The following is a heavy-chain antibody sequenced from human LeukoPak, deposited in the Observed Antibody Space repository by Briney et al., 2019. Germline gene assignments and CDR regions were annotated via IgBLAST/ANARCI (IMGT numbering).Heavy chain of an antibody. CDR1: GFSLSTYA. Sequence: PGVSLRLSCAASGFSLSTYAMSWVRQAPGGGLEWVSAISGSGDKTYHADSVKGRFTISKDNSENRLSLQMDSLRAEDTAVYFCAKDTTAWWYHRAYMNVWGKGTTVTVSS. V-gene: IGHV3-23*01. D-gene: IGHD2-15*01. CDR3: AKDTTAWWYHRAYMNV. J-gene: IGHJ6*03. CDR2: ISGSGDKT.